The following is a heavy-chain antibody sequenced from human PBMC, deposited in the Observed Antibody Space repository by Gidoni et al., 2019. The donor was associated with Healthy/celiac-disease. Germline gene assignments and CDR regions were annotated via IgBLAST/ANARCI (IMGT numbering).Heavy chain of an antibody. CDR1: GFTFSSYG. CDR2: ISYDGSNK. J-gene: IGHJ4*02. V-gene: IGHV3-30*18. CDR3: AKDRKQWLATPILDY. Sequence: QVQLVESGGGVVQPGRSLRLSCAASGFTFSSYGMHWVRQAPGKGLEWVAVISYDGSNKYYADSVKGRFTISRDNSKNTLYLQMNSLRAEDTAVYYCAKDRKQWLATPILDYWGQGTLVTVSS. D-gene: IGHD6-19*01.